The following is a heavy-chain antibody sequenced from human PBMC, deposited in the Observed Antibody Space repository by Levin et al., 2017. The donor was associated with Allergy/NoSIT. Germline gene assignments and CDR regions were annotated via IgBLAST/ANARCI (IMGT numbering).Heavy chain of an antibody. Sequence: ASVKVSCEASGYTFTSYNINWVRQATGQGLEWMGWMNPNSGNTGYAQKFQGRVTMTRNTSISTAYMELSSLRSEDTAVYYCARGQYCSSASCNSRRWFDPWGQGTLVTVSS. D-gene: IGHD2-2*01. J-gene: IGHJ5*02. V-gene: IGHV1-8*01. CDR3: ARGQYCSSASCNSRRWFDP. CDR2: MNPNSGNT. CDR1: GYTFTSYN.